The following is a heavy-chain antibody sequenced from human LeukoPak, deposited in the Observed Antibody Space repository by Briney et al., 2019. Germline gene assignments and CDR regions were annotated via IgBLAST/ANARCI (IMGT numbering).Heavy chain of an antibody. V-gene: IGHV4-30-4*02. J-gene: IGHJ4*02. Sequence: PSETLSLTCTVSGGSISSGDYYWSWIRQPPGKGLERIGYIYYSGSTYYNPSLKSRVTISVDTSKNQFSLKLSSVTAADTAVYYCARVTYYDILTGYYIPAFDYWGQGTLVTVST. CDR2: IYYSGST. CDR1: GGSISSGDYY. D-gene: IGHD3-9*01. CDR3: ARVTYYDILTGYYIPAFDY.